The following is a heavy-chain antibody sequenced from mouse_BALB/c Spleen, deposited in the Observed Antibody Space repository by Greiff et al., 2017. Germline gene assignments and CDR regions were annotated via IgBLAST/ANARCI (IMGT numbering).Heavy chain of an antibody. J-gene: IGHJ3*01. V-gene: IGHV1-80*01. CDR2: IYPGDGDT. Sequence: QVQLQQSGAELVRPGSSVKISCKASGYAFSSYWMNWVKQRPGQGLAWIGQIYPGDGDTNYNGKFKGKATLTADKSSSTAYMQLSSLTSEASAVYFCARSRVAEPGLAYWGQGTLVTVSA. CDR3: ARSRVAEPGLAY. CDR1: GYAFSSYW.